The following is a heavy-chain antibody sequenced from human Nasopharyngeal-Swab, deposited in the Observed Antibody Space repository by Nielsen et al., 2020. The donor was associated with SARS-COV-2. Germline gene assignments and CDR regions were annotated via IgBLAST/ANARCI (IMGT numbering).Heavy chain of an antibody. V-gene: IGHV4-34*01. D-gene: IGHD3-22*01. CDR3: ARVTVYYYDSSGYYYYYYYGMDV. J-gene: IGHJ6*02. Sequence: WIRQPPGKGLEWIGEINHSGSTNYNPSLKSRFTISVDRSKNQFSLKLSSVTAADTAVYYCARVTVYYYDSSGYYYYYYYGMDVWGQGTTVTVSS. CDR2: INHSGST.